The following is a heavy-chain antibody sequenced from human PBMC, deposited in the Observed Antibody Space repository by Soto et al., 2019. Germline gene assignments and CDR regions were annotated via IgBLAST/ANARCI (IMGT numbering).Heavy chain of an antibody. Sequence: GASVKVSCKASGYTFTSYGISWVRQAPGQGLEWVGWISAYNGNTNYAQKLQDRVTMTTDTFTNTAYMELRSLRSDDTAVYYCARDRPFSGYYGEALYYFDYWGQGTLVTVSS. CDR1: GYTFTSYG. D-gene: IGHD3-22*01. V-gene: IGHV1-18*01. CDR3: ARDRPFSGYYGEALYYFDY. J-gene: IGHJ4*02. CDR2: ISAYNGNT.